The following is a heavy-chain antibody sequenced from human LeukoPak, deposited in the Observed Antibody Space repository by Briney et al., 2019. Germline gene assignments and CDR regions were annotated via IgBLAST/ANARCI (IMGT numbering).Heavy chain of an antibody. CDR1: GGSISSYY. D-gene: IGHD6-13*01. V-gene: IGHV4-59*01. Sequence: SQTLSLTCTVSGGSISSYYWSWIRQPPGKGLEWIGYIYYSGSTNYNPSLKSRVTISVDTSKNQFSLKLSSVTAADTAVYYCARGAAAELGELWGQGTLVTVSS. CDR3: ARGAAAELGEL. CDR2: IYYSGST. J-gene: IGHJ4*02.